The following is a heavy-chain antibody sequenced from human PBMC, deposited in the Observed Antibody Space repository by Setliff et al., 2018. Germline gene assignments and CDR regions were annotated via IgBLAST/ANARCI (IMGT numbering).Heavy chain of an antibody. Sequence: GGSLRLSCEGSGLTLSHYWMHWVRQGPGKGLVWVSYNFDGTSTNYADSVKGRFTISRDNAKNTVYLQMNRLRADDTAVYYCIRDWGEAGSTNAFDIWGQGTVVTVSS. V-gene: IGHV3-74*01. CDR2: NFDGTST. CDR1: GLTLSHYW. CDR3: IRDWGEAGSTNAFDI. J-gene: IGHJ3*02. D-gene: IGHD1-26*01.